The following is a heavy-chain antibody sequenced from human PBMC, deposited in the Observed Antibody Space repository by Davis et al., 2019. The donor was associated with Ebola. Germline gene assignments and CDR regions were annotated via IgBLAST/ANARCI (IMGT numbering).Heavy chain of an antibody. CDR1: GGSFRGYF. CDR2: ISHGGVT. Sequence: ESLKISCAIYGGSFRGYFWSWIRQSPGKGMEWIGQISHGGVTNYNPSLESRVTISMDTSKNQFYLRLDSVTAADTAVFYCARTAMTSISDLGLGYNYFDPWGQGTLVTVST. CDR3: ARTAMTSISDLGLGYNYFDP. V-gene: IGHV4-34*01. D-gene: IGHD2-21*02. J-gene: IGHJ5*02.